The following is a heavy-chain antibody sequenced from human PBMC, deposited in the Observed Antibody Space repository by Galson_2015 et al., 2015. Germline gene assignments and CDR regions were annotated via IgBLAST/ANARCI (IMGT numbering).Heavy chain of an antibody. D-gene: IGHD3-9*01. V-gene: IGHV3-30-3*01. J-gene: IGHJ4*02. CDR2: ISYDGSNK. Sequence: SLRLSCAASGFTFSSYAMHWVRQAPGKGLEWVAVISYDGSNKYYADSVKGRFTISRDNSKNTLYLQMNSLRAEDTAVYYCAKGPGGDILTGYYRVGKLNYFDYWGQGTLVTVSS. CDR3: AKGPGGDILTGYYRVGKLNYFDY. CDR1: GFTFSSYA.